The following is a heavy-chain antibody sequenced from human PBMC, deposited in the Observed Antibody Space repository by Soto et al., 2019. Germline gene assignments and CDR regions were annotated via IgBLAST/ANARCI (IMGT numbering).Heavy chain of an antibody. Sequence: GGSLRLSCAASGFTFSNYDMHWVRQATGKGLEWVSAIGIGGATYYPDSLEGRFTISRENAKNSLYLQMNGMTAGDTAVYYFVREAGRGPDGVKQLDEWGQGTPVTVSS. D-gene: IGHD1-1*01. V-gene: IGHV3-13*01. J-gene: IGHJ4*02. CDR1: GFTFSNYD. CDR3: VREAGRGPDGVKQLDE. CDR2: IGIGGAT.